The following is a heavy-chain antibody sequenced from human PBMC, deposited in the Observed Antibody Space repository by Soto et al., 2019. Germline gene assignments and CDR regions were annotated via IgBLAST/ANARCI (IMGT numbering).Heavy chain of an antibody. CDR2: ISAYNGNT. CDR1: GYTFTTYG. Sequence: ASVKVSCKASGYTFTTYGISWVRQAPGQGLEWMGWISAYNGNTNYAQKLQGRVTMTTDTSTSTAYMVLRSLRSDDTAVFYCARKGSGWTSAFDIWGQGTMVTVSS. CDR3: ARKGSGWTSAFDI. V-gene: IGHV1-18*01. J-gene: IGHJ3*02. D-gene: IGHD6-19*01.